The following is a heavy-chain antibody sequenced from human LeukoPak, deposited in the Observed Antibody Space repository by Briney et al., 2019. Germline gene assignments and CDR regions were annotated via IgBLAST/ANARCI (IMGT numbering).Heavy chain of an antibody. CDR1: GYTFTGYY. J-gene: IGHJ5*02. D-gene: IGHD3-22*01. CDR2: MNPNSGNT. Sequence: ASVKVSCKASGYTFTGYYIHWVRQPPGQGLEWMGWMNPNSGNTGYAQKFQGRVTMTRNTSISTAYMELSSLRSEDTAVYCCARGGNYYDSSGSGLFDPWGQGTLVTVSS. V-gene: IGHV1-8*02. CDR3: ARGGNYYDSSGSGLFDP.